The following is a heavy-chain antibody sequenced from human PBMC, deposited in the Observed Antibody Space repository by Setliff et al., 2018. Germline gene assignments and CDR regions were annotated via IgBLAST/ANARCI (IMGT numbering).Heavy chain of an antibody. CDR2: ISYSGST. J-gene: IGHJ4*02. Sequence: SETLSLTCTVSGGSISSNNFYWGWIRQPPGKGLEWIGTISYSGSTYYNPSLKSRVTISVDTSKSQFSLKLSSVTAADTALYYCARDSVNLRKWDFWGQGTLGPSPQ. CDR1: GGSISSNNFY. V-gene: IGHV4-39*07. CDR3: ARDSVNLRKWDF. D-gene: IGHD1-26*01.